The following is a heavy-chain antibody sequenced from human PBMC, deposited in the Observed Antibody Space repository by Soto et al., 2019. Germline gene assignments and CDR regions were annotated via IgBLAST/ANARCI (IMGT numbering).Heavy chain of an antibody. CDR2: ISGSGGST. J-gene: IGHJ6*02. CDR1: GFTFSSYA. D-gene: IGHD3-9*01. Sequence: PGGSLRLSCAASGFTFSSYAMSWVRQAPGKGLEWVSAISGSGGSTYYADSVKGRFTISRDNSKNTLYLQMNSLRAEDTAVYYCAHRDFDWLSYYYYGMDVWGQGTTVTVSS. V-gene: IGHV3-23*01. CDR3: AHRDFDWLSYYYYGMDV.